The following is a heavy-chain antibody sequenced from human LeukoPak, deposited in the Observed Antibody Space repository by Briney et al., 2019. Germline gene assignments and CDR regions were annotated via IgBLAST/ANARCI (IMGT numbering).Heavy chain of an antibody. CDR3: ARGSISPADSH. Sequence: ASVRVSCKASGYTFTHYYMHWVRQAPGQGLEWVGWINPSSGGTNYAQKFQGRVVMTRDTSISTAYLELSSLRSDDTAVFYCARGSISPADSHWGQGTLVAVSP. CDR2: INPSSGGT. CDR1: GYTFTHYY. J-gene: IGHJ4*02. D-gene: IGHD2-15*01. V-gene: IGHV1-2*02.